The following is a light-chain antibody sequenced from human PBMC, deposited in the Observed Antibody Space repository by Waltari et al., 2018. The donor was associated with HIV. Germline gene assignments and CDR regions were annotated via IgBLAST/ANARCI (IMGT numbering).Light chain of an antibody. CDR2: GNS. V-gene: IGLV1-40*01. Sequence: QSVLPQPPSVSGAPGQRITISSPGTSANIGAGFDVHWYKQLPGTAPKVRIYGNSNRPSGVPDRFSGSKSGTSASLAITGLQADDEADYYCQSYDSSLRGHVFGTGTKVTVL. CDR1: SANIGAGFD. CDR3: QSYDSSLRGHV. J-gene: IGLJ1*01.